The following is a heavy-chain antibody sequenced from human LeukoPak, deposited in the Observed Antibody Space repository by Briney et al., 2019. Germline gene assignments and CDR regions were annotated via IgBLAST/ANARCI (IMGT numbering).Heavy chain of an antibody. V-gene: IGHV4-34*01. CDR1: GGSFSGYY. Sequence: SETLSLTCAVYGGSFSGYYWSWIRQPPGKGLEWIGEINHSGSTNYNPSLKSRVTISVDTSKNQFSLKLNSVTAADTAVYYCARGRGNSYGFDYWGQGTLVTVSS. D-gene: IGHD5-18*01. CDR2: INHSGST. CDR3: ARGRGNSYGFDY. J-gene: IGHJ4*02.